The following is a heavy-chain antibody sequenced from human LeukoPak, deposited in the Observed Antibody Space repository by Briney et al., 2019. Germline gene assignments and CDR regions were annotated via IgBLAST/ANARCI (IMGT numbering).Heavy chain of an antibody. CDR3: ARVGRVGATPLDY. Sequence: PSETLSLTCTVSGGSISSGGYYWSWIRQHPGKGLEWIGYIYYSGNTYYNPSLKSRVTISVDTSKNQFSLKLSSVTAADTAVYYCARVGRVGATPLDYWGQGTLVTVSS. J-gene: IGHJ4*02. V-gene: IGHV4-31*03. D-gene: IGHD1-26*01. CDR2: IYYSGNT. CDR1: GGSISSGGYY.